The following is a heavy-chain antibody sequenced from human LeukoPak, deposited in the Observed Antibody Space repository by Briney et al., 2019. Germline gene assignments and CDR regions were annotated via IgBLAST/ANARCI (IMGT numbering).Heavy chain of an antibody. J-gene: IGHJ4*02. CDR2: ISAYNGNT. CDR3: AGDDGIAAAGPVFDY. V-gene: IGHV1-18*01. CDR1: GYTFTSYG. Sequence: ASVMVSCKASGYTFTSYGISWVRQAPGQGLEWMGWISAYNGNTNYAQKLQGRVTMTTDTSTSTAYMELRSLRSDDTAVYYCAGDDGIAAAGPVFDYWGQGTLVTVSS. D-gene: IGHD6-13*01.